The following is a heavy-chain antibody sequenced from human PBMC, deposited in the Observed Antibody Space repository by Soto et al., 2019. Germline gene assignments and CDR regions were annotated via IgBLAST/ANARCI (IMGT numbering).Heavy chain of an antibody. D-gene: IGHD3-3*01. CDR2: ISYDGSNK. CDR1: GFTFSSYG. V-gene: IGHV3-30*18. Sequence: LRLSCAASGFTFSSYGMHWVRQAPGKGLEWVAVISYDGSNKYYADSVKGRFTISRDNSKNTLYLQMNSLRAEDTAVYYCAKDHYDFWSGYPYYYYGMDVWGQGTTVTVSS. J-gene: IGHJ6*02. CDR3: AKDHYDFWSGYPYYYYGMDV.